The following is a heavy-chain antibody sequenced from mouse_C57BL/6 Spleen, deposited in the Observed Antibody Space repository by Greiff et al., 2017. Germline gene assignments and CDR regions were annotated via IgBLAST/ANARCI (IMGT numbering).Heavy chain of an antibody. CDR1: GFSLRTFGMG. D-gene: IGHD2-3*01. V-gene: IGHV8-8*01. J-gene: IGHJ4*01. Sequence: QVTLKVCGPGILQPSQTLSLTCSFSGFSLRTFGMGVGWIRQPSGKGLEWLAHIWWDDDKYYNPAQKSRLTISKDTSKNQVFLKIANVDTADTATYYCARIDGYYIYYAMDYWGQGTSVTVSS. CDR2: IWWDDDK. CDR3: ARIDGYYIYYAMDY.